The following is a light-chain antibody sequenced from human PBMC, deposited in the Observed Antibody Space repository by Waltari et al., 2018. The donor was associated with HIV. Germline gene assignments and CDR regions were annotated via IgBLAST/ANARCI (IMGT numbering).Light chain of an antibody. J-gene: IGKJ2*01. Sequence: DIVLTQSPDSLAVPLGERATINCKSSQSVLYSSNNKNYLAWYQQKPGQPPKLLIYWASTRESGVPDRFSGSGSGTDFTLTISSLQAEDVAVYYCQQYYSTPHTFGQGTKLEIK. CDR2: WAS. CDR1: QSVLYSSNNKNY. V-gene: IGKV4-1*01. CDR3: QQYYSTPHT.